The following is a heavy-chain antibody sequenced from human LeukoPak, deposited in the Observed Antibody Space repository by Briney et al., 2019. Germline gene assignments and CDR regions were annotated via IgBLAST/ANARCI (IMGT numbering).Heavy chain of an antibody. V-gene: IGHV3-23*01. CDR2: ISGSGGST. J-gene: IGHJ4*02. D-gene: IGHD1-26*01. CDR1: GFTFSSYG. Sequence: GGTLRLSCAASGFTFSSYGMSWVRQAPGKGLEWVSAISGSGGSTYCADSVKGRFTISRDNSKNTLYLQMNSLRAEDTAVYYCAKESDGGSYSFDYWGQGTLVTVSS. CDR3: AKESDGGSYSFDY.